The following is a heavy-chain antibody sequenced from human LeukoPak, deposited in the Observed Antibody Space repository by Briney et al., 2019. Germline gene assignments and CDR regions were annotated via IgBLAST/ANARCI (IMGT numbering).Heavy chain of an antibody. V-gene: IGHV1-69*04. Sequence: GASVRVSCTASGGTFSSYAISWVRQAPGQGLEWMGRIIPILGIANYAQKFQGRVTITADKSTSTAYMELSSLRSEDTAVYYCAREGAYDFWSGYPSRYYYGMDVWGQGTTVTVSS. CDR2: IIPILGIA. CDR3: AREGAYDFWSGYPSRYYYGMDV. D-gene: IGHD3-3*01. CDR1: GGTFSSYA. J-gene: IGHJ6*02.